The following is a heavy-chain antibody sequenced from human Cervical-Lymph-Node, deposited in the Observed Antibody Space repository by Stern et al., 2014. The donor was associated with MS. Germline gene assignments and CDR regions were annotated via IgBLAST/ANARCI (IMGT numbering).Heavy chain of an antibody. CDR1: GFSFNTYT. Sequence: EVQLVESGGGLVQPGGSLRLSCAASGFSFNTYTMSWVRQAPGKGLEWVSTISGSGGSTYYADSVKGRFTISRDNSKNTLYLQMNSLRAEDMASYYCAKDLAVAADWGQGTLVTVSS. D-gene: IGHD6-19*01. CDR3: AKDLAVAAD. V-gene: IGHV3-23*04. J-gene: IGHJ4*02. CDR2: ISGSGGST.